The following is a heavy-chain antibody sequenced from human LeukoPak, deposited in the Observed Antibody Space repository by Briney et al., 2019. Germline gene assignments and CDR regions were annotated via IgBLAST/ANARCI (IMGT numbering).Heavy chain of an antibody. D-gene: IGHD5-18*01. CDR3: ARGGYSFDYYYYYMDV. CDR2: IIPIFGTA. CDR1: GGTFSNYA. Sequence: GASVKVSCKASGGTFSNYAISWVRQAPGQGLEWMGGIIPIFGTANYSQKFQGRVTITADKSTGTAYMELSSLRSEDTAVYYCARGGYSFDYYYYYMDVWGKGTTVTVSS. V-gene: IGHV1-69*06. J-gene: IGHJ6*03.